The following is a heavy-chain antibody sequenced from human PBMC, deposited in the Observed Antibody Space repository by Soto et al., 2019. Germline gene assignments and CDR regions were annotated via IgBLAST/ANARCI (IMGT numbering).Heavy chain of an antibody. V-gene: IGHV4-34*01. Sequence: SETLSLTCTVSGGSISSYYWSWIRQPPGTGLEWIGEINHSGSTNYNPSLKSRVTISVDTSKNQFSLKLTSVTAADTAVYYCARDKITGLFDYWGQGTQVTVSS. J-gene: IGHJ4*02. CDR1: GGSISSYY. D-gene: IGHD2-8*02. CDR2: INHSGST. CDR3: ARDKITGLFDY.